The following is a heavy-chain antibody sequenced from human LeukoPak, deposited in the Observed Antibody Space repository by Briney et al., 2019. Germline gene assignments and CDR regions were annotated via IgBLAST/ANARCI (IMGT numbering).Heavy chain of an antibody. CDR3: ARDLPVSGAYHQFDS. CDR2: IYSGSDYI. D-gene: IGHD4/OR15-4a*01. J-gene: IGHJ4*02. CDR1: GFTFSSDR. V-gene: IGHV3-21*01. Sequence: GGSLRLSCVASGFTFSSDRMNWVRQAPGKGLEWVPTIYSGSDYIYYADSVKGRFTISRDNAKNSLYLQMNSLRAEDTAIYYCARDLPVSGAYHQFDSWGQGTLVTVSS.